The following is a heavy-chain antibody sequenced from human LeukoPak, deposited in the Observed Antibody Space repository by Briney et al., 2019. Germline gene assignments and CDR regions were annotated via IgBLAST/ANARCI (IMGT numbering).Heavy chain of an antibody. V-gene: IGHV1-8*01. CDR3: ARGRITMVRGYYYYYGMDV. Sequence: ASVNVSCKASGYTFTSYDINWVRQATRQGLEWMGWMNPNSGNTGYAQKFQGRVTMTRNTSTSTPYMELSSLRSEDTAVYYCARGRITMVRGYYYYYGMDVWGQGTTVTVSS. D-gene: IGHD3-10*01. CDR1: GYTFTSYD. CDR2: MNPNSGNT. J-gene: IGHJ6*02.